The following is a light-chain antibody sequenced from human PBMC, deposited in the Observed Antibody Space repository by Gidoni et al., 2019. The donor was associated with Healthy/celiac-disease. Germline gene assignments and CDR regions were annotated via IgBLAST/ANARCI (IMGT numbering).Light chain of an antibody. Sequence: EIVLTQSPSILSLSTGARATLSCRASQSVSSYLAWYQQKPGQAPRLLIYDASSRATGIPARFSGSGSGTDFTLTISSLEPEDFAVYYCQQRSNWPLTFGGGTKVEIK. J-gene: IGKJ4*01. CDR1: QSVSSY. V-gene: IGKV3-11*01. CDR2: DAS. CDR3: QQRSNWPLT.